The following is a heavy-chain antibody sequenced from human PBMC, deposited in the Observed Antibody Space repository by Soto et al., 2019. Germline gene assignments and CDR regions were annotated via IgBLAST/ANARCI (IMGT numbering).Heavy chain of an antibody. CDR1: GGSFSGYY. J-gene: IGHJ6*03. Sequence: VQLQQWGAGLLKPSETLSLTCAVYGGSFSGYYWSWIRQPPGKGLEWIGEINHSGSTNYNPSLKSRVTISVDTSKNQFSLKLSSVTAADTAVYYCARGRGDIVVVVAATDYYYYMDVWGKGTTVTVSS. V-gene: IGHV4-34*01. CDR2: INHSGST. CDR3: ARGRGDIVVVVAATDYYYYMDV. D-gene: IGHD2-15*01.